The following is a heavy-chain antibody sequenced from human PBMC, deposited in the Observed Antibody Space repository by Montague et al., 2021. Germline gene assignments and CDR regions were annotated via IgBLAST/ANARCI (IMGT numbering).Heavy chain of an antibody. J-gene: IGHJ1*01. CDR2: ISYDGSNK. Sequence: SLRLSCAASGSTFSSYAMHWVRQAPGKGLEWVAVISYDGSNKYYADSVKGRFTISRDNSKNTLYLQMNSLRAEDTAVYYCARSLTSGLLAEYFQHWGQGTLVTVSS. CDR1: GSTFSSYA. V-gene: IGHV3-30-3*01. D-gene: IGHD6-19*01. CDR3: ARSLTSGLLAEYFQH.